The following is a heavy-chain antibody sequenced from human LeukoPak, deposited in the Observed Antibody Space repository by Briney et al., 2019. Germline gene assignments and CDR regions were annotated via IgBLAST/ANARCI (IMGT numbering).Heavy chain of an antibody. CDR3: ARDSGFSGTQRGEY. Sequence: GGSLRLSCAASGVTFSSYAMYWVRQAPGKGLEWVAVISYDGSNKYYADSVKGRFTISIDNPKSTLYLQMNSVRAEDTAVYYCARDSGFSGTQRGEYWGQGTLVTVSS. V-gene: IGHV3-30*04. D-gene: IGHD3/OR15-3a*01. CDR1: GVTFSSYA. CDR2: ISYDGSNK. J-gene: IGHJ4*02.